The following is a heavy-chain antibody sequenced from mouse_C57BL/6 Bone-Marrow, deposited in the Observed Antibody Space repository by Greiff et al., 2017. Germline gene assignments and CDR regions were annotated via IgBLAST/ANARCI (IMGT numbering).Heavy chain of an antibody. CDR1: GYTFTSYW. J-gene: IGHJ1*03. CDR3: ARSYYGSPYRYCDV. D-gene: IGHD1-1*01. V-gene: IGHV1-59*01. CDR2: IDPSDSYT. Sequence: VQLQQPGAELVRPGTSVKLSCKASGYTFTSYWMHWVKQRPGQGLEWIGVIDPSDSYTNYNQKFKGKATLTVDTSSSTAYMQLSSLTSEDSAVYYCARSYYGSPYRYCDVWGTGTTVTVSS.